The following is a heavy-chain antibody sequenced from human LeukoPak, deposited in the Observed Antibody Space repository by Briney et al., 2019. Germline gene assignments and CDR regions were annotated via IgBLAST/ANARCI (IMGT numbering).Heavy chain of an antibody. CDR1: GFTVSSNY. CDR2: IYSGGST. CDR3: AKDGAPLDSGSYYPFDY. V-gene: IGHV3-66*01. Sequence: GGSLRLFCAASGFTVSSNYMSWVRQAPGKGLEWVSVIYSGGSTYYADSVKGRFTISRDNSKNTLYLQMNSLRAEDTAVYYCAKDGAPLDSGSYYPFDYWGQGTLVTVSS. D-gene: IGHD3-10*01. J-gene: IGHJ4*02.